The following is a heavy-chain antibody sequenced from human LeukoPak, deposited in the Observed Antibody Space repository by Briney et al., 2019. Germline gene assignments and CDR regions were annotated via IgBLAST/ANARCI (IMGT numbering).Heavy chain of an antibody. CDR2: IKQDGSVK. CDR1: GFTFSTYW. V-gene: IGHV3-7*03. CDR3: AKRGVVIRVILVGFHKEAYYFDS. Sequence: GGSLRLSCVVSGFTFSTYWMRWVRQAPGKGRECVATIKQDGSVKNYGDSVQGRFTISRDNPKNTLYLQMNSLRVEDTAVYFCAKRGVVIRVILVGFHKEAYYFDSWGQGARVTVSS. J-gene: IGHJ4*02. D-gene: IGHD3-22*01.